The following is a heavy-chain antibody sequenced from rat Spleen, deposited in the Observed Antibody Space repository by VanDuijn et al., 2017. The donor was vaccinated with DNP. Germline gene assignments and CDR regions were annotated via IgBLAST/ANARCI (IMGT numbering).Heavy chain of an antibody. J-gene: IGHJ2*01. Sequence: EVQLQESGPGLVKPSQSLSLTCSVTGYSITSNYWGWIRKFPGNKMEYIGHISYSGRTNYNPSLKSRFSITRDTSKNQFFLQLNFVTTEDTATYYCARWSRYFDYWGQGVMVTVSS. V-gene: IGHV3-1*01. CDR1: GYSITSNY. CDR3: ARWSRYFDY. CDR2: ISYSGRT.